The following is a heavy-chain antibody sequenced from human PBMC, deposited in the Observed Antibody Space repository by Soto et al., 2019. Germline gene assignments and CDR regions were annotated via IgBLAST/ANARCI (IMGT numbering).Heavy chain of an antibody. CDR1: GFTVSSKY. J-gene: IGHJ6*04. CDR2: IQSGGPT. V-gene: IGHV3-66*01. D-gene: IGHD2-15*01. CDR3: ARDDVLCDGGRCYGVPLYV. Sequence: PGGSLRVSCAASGFTVSSKYMSWVRQAPGKGLEWVSLIQSGGPTYYADSVKGRFTISRDTSENTVHLQMDSLRAEDTAVYYCARDDVLCDGGRCYGVPLYVWGKGTTVTVSS.